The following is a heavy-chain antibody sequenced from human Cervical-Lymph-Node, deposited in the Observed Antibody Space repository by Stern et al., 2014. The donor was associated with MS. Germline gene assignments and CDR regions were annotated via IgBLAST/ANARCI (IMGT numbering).Heavy chain of an antibody. J-gene: IGHJ3*02. V-gene: IGHV3-33*01. D-gene: IGHD3-22*01. Sequence: DQLVESGGGVVQPGRSLRLSCAASGFTFSSYGMNWVRQAPGKGLEWVAVIWTDGSNTYYAEYVKGRFVISRDKSNNTLYLQINSLRAEDTAVYYCARDHRARYYYDSRDIWGQGTMVTVSS. CDR1: GFTFSSYG. CDR2: IWTDGSNT. CDR3: ARDHRARYYYDSRDI.